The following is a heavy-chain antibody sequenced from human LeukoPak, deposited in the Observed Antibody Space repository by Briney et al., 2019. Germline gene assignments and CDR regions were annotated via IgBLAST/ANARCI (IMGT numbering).Heavy chain of an antibody. CDR1: GGSISSYY. D-gene: IGHD6-19*01. V-gene: IGHV4-59*01. CDR3: ARAPGIAVAGTGFDY. Sequence: SETLSLTCTVSGGSISSYYWSWIRQPPGKGLEWIGYIYYSGSTNYNPSLKSRVTISVDTSKNQFSLKLSSVTAADTAAYYCARAPGIAVAGTGFDYWGQGTLVTVSS. J-gene: IGHJ4*02. CDR2: IYYSGST.